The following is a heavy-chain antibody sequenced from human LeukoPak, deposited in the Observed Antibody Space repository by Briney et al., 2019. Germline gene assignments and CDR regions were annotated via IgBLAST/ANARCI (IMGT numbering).Heavy chain of an antibody. Sequence: SETLSLTCTVSGGSISSGDYYWSWIRQPPGKGLEWIGYIYYSGSTYYNPSLKSRVTISVDTSKNQFSLKLSSVTAADTAVYYCARERAVVTAFDTWGQGTMVTVSS. CDR3: ARERAVVTAFDT. J-gene: IGHJ3*02. CDR1: GGSISSGDYY. CDR2: IYYSGST. V-gene: IGHV4-30-4*01. D-gene: IGHD2-21*02.